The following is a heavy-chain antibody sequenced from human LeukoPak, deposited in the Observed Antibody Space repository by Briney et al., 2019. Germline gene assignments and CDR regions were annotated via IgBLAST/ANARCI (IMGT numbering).Heavy chain of an antibody. D-gene: IGHD1-20*01. Sequence: SETLSLTCTVSGGSISSYYWSWIRQAPGKGLEWIGYIYYSGSTYYNPSLKSRVTISVDTSKNQFSLKLSSVTAADTAVYYCARHNFFFYNYFDYWGQGTLVTVSS. CDR2: IYYSGST. V-gene: IGHV4-59*08. CDR3: ARHNFFFYNYFDY. CDR1: GGSISSYY. J-gene: IGHJ4*02.